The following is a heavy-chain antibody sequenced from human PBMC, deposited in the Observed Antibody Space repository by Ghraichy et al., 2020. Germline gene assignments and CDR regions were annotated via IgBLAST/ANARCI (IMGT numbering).Heavy chain of an antibody. CDR2: IYYNGGS. CDR3: ARGPRGSAWLDP. J-gene: IGHJ5*02. CDR1: GDSLSDYY. V-gene: IGHV4-59*01. D-gene: IGHD6-19*01. Sequence: SETLSLTCPVSGDSLSDYYWSWIRQSPGKGLNWIGYIYYNGGSNYSPSLKSRVTISIDTSKNHLSLKLTSVTAADTAIYYCARGPRGSAWLDPWGQGTLVTVSS.